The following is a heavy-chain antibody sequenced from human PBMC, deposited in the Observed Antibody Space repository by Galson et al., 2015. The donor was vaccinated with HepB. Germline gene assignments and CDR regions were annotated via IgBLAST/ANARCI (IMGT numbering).Heavy chain of an antibody. J-gene: IGHJ4*02. CDR2: ISAYNGDT. V-gene: IGHV1-18*04. CDR3: ARDAPPDY. Sequence: AVKVSCKASGDTFTTYGISWVRQAPGQGLEWMGWISAYNGDTNFAQKFQGRLTMTTDTSTSTAYMELRSLRSDDTAVYYCARDAPPDYWGQGTLVTVSS. CDR1: GDTFTTYG.